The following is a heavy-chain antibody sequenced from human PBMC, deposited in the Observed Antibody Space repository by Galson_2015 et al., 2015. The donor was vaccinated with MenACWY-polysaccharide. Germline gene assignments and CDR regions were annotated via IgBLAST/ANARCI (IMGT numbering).Heavy chain of an antibody. Sequence: SLRLSCAASGFTFSSYAMSWVRQAPGKGLEWVSAISGSGGSTYYADSVKGRFTISRDNSKNTLYLQMNSLRAEDTAVYYCAKGLVTYCTNGVCPLFAYWGQGTLVTVSS. D-gene: IGHD2-8*01. CDR2: ISGSGGST. CDR3: AKGLVTYCTNGVCPLFAY. CDR1: GFTFSSYA. V-gene: IGHV3-23*01. J-gene: IGHJ4*02.